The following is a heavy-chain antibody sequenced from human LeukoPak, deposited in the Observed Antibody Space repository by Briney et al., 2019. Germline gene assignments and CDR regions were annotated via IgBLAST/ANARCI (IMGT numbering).Heavy chain of an antibody. CDR2: ISWDGGST. Sequence: PGGSLRLSCAASGFTFDDYTMHWVRQAPGKGLEWVSLISWDGGSTYYADSVKGRSTISRDNSKNSLYLQMNSLRTEDTALYYCAKDTSDSSGYSETSGAFDIWGQGTMVTVSS. D-gene: IGHD3-22*01. CDR3: AKDTSDSSGYSETSGAFDI. CDR1: GFTFDDYT. J-gene: IGHJ3*02. V-gene: IGHV3-43*01.